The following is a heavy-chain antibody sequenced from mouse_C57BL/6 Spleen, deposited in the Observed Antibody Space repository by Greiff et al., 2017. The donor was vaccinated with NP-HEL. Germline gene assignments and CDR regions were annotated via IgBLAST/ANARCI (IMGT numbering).Heavy chain of an antibody. V-gene: IGHV1-52*01. CDR2: IDPSDSET. D-gene: IGHD1-1*01. CDR1: GYTFTSYW. J-gene: IGHJ4*01. Sequence: VQLQQPGAELVRPGSSVKLSCKASGYTFTSYWMHWVKQRPIQGLEWIGNIDPSDSETHYNQKFKDKATLTVDKSSSTAYMQLSSLTSEDSAVYYCARRYYGSRGYAMDYWGQGTSVTDSS. CDR3: ARRYYGSRGYAMDY.